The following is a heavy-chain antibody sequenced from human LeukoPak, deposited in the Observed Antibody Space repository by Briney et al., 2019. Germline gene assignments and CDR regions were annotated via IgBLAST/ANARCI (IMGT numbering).Heavy chain of an antibody. V-gene: IGHV3-64*01. D-gene: IGHD6-13*01. J-gene: IGHJ4*02. CDR3: ARGIAGYSSSWYVSDY. CDR1: GFTFSSHV. Sequence: AGSLRLSCAASGFTFSSHVMHWVRQAPGKGLEYVSAITSDGNSTYYANSMKGRFTISRDNSKNTLYLQMGSLTTEDLAVYYCARGIAGYSSSWYVSDYWGQGTLVTVSS. CDR2: ITSDGNST.